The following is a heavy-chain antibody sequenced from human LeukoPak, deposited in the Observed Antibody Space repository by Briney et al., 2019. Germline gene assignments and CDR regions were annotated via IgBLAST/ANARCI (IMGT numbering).Heavy chain of an antibody. Sequence: GGSLRLSCAASGFTFNNYDMHWGRQAPGKGLEWVAVITYDAINKYYADSVKGRFTISRDNSMNTAYLQMSSLRPDDTAVYYCAREDQQLPDYWGQGTLVTVSS. D-gene: IGHD2-2*01. CDR1: GFTFNNYD. J-gene: IGHJ4*02. V-gene: IGHV3-30*03. CDR2: ITYDAINK. CDR3: AREDQQLPDY.